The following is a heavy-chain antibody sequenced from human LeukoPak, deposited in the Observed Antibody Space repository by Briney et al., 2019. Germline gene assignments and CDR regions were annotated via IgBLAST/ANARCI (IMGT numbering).Heavy chain of an antibody. CDR2: ISNSGGST. D-gene: IGHD4-17*01. V-gene: IGHV3-23*01. Sequence: GGSLRLSCAASGFTFSTYVMSWVRQAPGKGLEWVSSISNSGGSTYYADSVKGRFTISRDNSKNTLYLQMNSLRAEDTALYYCAKSPGAVTLFDYWGQGTLVTVSS. CDR3: AKSPGAVTLFDY. J-gene: IGHJ4*02. CDR1: GFTFSTYV.